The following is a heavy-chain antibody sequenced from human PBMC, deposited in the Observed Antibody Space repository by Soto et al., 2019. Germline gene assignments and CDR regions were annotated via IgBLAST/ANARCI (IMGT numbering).Heavy chain of an antibody. J-gene: IGHJ4*02. CDR3: ATISLKDFWSGYGLQYYFDY. CDR1: GYTLTELS. Sequence: ASVKVSCKVSGYTLTELSMHWVRQAPGKGLEWMGGFDPEDGETIYAQKFQGRVTMTEDTSTDTAYMELSSLRSEDTAVYYCATISLKDFWSGYGLQYYFDYWGQGTLVTVSS. CDR2: FDPEDGET. D-gene: IGHD3-3*01. V-gene: IGHV1-24*01.